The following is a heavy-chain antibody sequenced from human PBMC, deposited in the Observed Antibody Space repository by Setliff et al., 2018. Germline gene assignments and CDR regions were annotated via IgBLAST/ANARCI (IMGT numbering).Heavy chain of an antibody. CDR2: MNGDGGRT. CDR3: ARLVVTISCYMDV. Sequence: GGSLRLSCEGSGFTFSIYWMHWVRQAPGKGLVWVSRMNGDGGRTTYADSVKGRFTVSRDNSKNTLYLQMNSLSAEDTAVYFCARLVVTISCYMDVWGRGTTVTVSS. V-gene: IGHV3-74*01. D-gene: IGHD2-21*02. CDR1: GFTFSIYW. J-gene: IGHJ6*04.